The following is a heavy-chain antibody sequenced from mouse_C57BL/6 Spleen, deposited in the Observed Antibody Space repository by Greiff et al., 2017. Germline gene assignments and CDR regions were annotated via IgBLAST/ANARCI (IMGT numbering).Heavy chain of an antibody. CDR2: IDPSDSYT. V-gene: IGHV1-50*01. CDR3: ARRGLRSY. CDR1: GYTFTSYW. J-gene: IGHJ2*01. Sequence: QVQLQQPGAELVKPGASVKLSCKASGYTFTSYWMQWVKQRPGQGLEWIGEIDPSDSYTNYNQKFKGKATLTVDTSSSTAYMQLSSLTSEDSAVYYCARRGLRSYWGQGTTLTVSS. D-gene: IGHD2-4*01.